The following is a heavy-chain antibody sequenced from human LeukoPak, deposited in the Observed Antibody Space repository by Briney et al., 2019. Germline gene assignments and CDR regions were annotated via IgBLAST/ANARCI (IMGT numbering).Heavy chain of an antibody. CDR3: ARDFWSGYYYYYYMDV. D-gene: IGHD3-3*01. Sequence: PGGSLRLSCAASGFTFSSYSMNWVRQAPGKGLEWVSSISSSSSYIYYADSVKGRFTISRDNSKNTLYLQMNSLRAEDTAVYYCARDFWSGYYYYYYMDVWGKGTMVTVSS. V-gene: IGHV3-21*01. J-gene: IGHJ6*03. CDR1: GFTFSSYS. CDR2: ISSSSSYI.